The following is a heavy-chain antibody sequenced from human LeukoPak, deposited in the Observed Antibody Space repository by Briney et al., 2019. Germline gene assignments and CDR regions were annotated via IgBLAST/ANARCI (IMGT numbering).Heavy chain of an antibody. CDR3: ARHEGSYFDKSGYTFEY. CDR1: GGSVNKGPHY. CDR2: ILYSGNT. V-gene: IGHV4-39*01. D-gene: IGHD3-22*01. J-gene: IGHJ4*02. Sequence: SETLSLTCTVSGGSVNKGPHYWGWIRQPPGKGLEWIGSILYSGNTYYNASLKSRVTISVDTSKNQFSLRLSSVTAADRAVYYCARHEGSYFDKSGYTFEYWGRGIVVTVSS.